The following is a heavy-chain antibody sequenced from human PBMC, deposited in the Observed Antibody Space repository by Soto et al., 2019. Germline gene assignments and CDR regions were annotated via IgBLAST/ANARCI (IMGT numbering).Heavy chain of an antibody. D-gene: IGHD6-19*01. CDR2: IIPIFGTA. Sequence: SVKVSCKASGGTFSSYAISWVRQAPGQGLEWMGGIIPIFGTANYAQKFQGRVTITADESTSTAYMELSSLRSEDTAVYYCARRLLEYSSGWYWFDPWGQGTLVTVSS. CDR3: ARRLLEYSSGWYWFDP. V-gene: IGHV1-69*13. J-gene: IGHJ5*02. CDR1: GGTFSSYA.